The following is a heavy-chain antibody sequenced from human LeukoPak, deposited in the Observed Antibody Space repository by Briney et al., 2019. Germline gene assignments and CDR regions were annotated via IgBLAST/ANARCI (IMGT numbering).Heavy chain of an antibody. CDR3: ARLNSGGTDRLDAFDI. D-gene: IGHD2-15*01. CDR2: IYPGDSDT. J-gene: IGHJ3*02. Sequence: RGESLQISCKGSGYSFTSYWIGWVRQMPGKGLEWMGIIYPGDSDTRYSPSFQGQVTISADKSISTAYLQWGSLKASDTAMYHCARLNSGGTDRLDAFDIWGQGTMVTVSS. CDR1: GYSFTSYW. V-gene: IGHV5-51*01.